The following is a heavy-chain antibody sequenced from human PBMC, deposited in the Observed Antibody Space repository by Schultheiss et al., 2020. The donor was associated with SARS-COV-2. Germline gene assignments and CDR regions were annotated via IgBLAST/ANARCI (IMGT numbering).Heavy chain of an antibody. D-gene: IGHD6-13*01. CDR1: GGTFSSYA. J-gene: IGHJ4*02. CDR2: IIPIFGIA. Sequence: SVKVSCKASGGTFSSYAISWVRQAPGQGLEWMGRIIPIFGIANYAQKFQGRVTITADKSTSTAYMELRSLRSDDTAVYYCARDRDSSSWQGGYWGQGTLVTVSS. V-gene: IGHV1-69*04. CDR3: ARDRDSSSWQGGY.